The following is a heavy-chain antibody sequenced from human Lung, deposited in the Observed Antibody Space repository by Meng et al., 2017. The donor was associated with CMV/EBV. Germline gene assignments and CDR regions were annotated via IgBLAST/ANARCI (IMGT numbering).Heavy chain of an antibody. CDR1: GGSISGHY. D-gene: IGHD5-24*01. J-gene: IGHJ1*01. CDR2: IYTSGRT. V-gene: IGHV4-4*07. Sequence: QPHESGPGLVKPSETPSLRCTVSGGSISGHYLSWIRQPAGKGLEWIGRIYTSGRTNYNPSLNSRVPMSVDTSKNQFSLKLRSVTASDTAVYYCARGSRDEAFQYWGQGTLVTVSS. CDR3: ARGSRDEAFQY.